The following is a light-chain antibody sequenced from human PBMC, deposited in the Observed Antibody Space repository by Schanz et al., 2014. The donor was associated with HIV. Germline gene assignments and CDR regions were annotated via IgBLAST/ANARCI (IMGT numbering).Light chain of an antibody. Sequence: QSALTQPASVSGSPGQSFTISCTGTSSDVGKYNLVSWYQQHPGRAPKVMIYEVSKRPSGASHRFSGSKSGNTASLTISGLQAEDEADYYCCSHAGSSTWVFGGGTKLTVL. J-gene: IGLJ2*01. CDR2: EVS. CDR1: SSDVGKYNL. CDR3: CSHAGSSTWV. V-gene: IGLV2-23*02.